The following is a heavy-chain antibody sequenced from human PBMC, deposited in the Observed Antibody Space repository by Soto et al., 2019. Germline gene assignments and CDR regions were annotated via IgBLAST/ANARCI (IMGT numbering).Heavy chain of an antibody. D-gene: IGHD6-13*01. CDR3: VKDKSTIAATGALDY. CDR2: ISWNTVSM. CDR1: GFTFDEYA. J-gene: IGHJ4*02. V-gene: IGHV3-9*01. Sequence: GGSLRLSCGASGFTFDEYAMHWVRQVPGKGLEWVSRISWNTVSMGYADSVKGRFTISRDNAKNSLYLQMNRLRAEDTAFYYCVKDKSTIAATGALDYWGQGTLVTVSS.